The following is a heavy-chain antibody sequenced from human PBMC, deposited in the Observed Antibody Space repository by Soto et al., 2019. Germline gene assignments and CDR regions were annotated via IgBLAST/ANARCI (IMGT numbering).Heavy chain of an antibody. Sequence: GASVKVSFKASGYSFTGYYIHWVRQAPGQGLEWLGWINPASGSTNYAQNFQGWVTMTRDTSISTAYMDLSRLRSDDTAVYYCARDWGSWALDYWGQGTLVTVSS. CDR2: INPASGST. D-gene: IGHD3-16*01. V-gene: IGHV1-2*04. CDR3: ARDWGSWALDY. CDR1: GYSFTGYY. J-gene: IGHJ4*02.